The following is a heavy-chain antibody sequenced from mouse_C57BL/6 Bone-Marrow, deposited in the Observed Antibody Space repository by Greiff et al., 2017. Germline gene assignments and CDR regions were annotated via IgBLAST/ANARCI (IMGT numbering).Heavy chain of an antibody. CDR1: GFTFSDYY. D-gene: IGHD2-1*01. V-gene: IGHV5-12*01. J-gene: IGHJ4*01. CDR2: ISNGGGST. Sequence: EVKVEESGGGLVQPGGSLKLSCAASGFTFSDYYMYWVRQTPEKRLEWVAYISNGGGSTYYPDTVKGRFTISRDNAKNTLYLQMSRLKSEDTAMYYCARRDGNYVDYYAMDYWGQGTSVTVSS. CDR3: ARRDGNYVDYYAMDY.